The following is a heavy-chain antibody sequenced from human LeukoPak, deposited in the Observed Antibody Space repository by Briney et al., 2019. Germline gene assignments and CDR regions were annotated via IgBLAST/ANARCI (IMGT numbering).Heavy chain of an antibody. D-gene: IGHD5-12*01. CDR3: ARDSGYDY. V-gene: IGHV1-2*02. Sequence: ASVKVSCKASGYTFTSYDINWVRQATGQGLEWMGWMNPNSGDTKYAQKFQGRVTMTRDTSISTAYMELSRLRSDDTAVYYCARDSGYDYWGQGTLVTVSS. CDR1: GYTFTSYD. J-gene: IGHJ4*02. CDR2: MNPNSGDT.